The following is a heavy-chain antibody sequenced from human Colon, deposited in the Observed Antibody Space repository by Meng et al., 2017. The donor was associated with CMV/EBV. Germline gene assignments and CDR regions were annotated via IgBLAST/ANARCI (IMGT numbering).Heavy chain of an antibody. CDR2: ITNDGGNGDST. V-gene: IGHV3-74*01. J-gene: IGHJ3*02. CDR1: GFSFSTSW. Sequence: SGFSFSTSWMHWVRQAPGKGLVWVSRITNDGGNGDSTNYADSVKGRFTVSGDNAKNTLFLQMNSLRAEDTAVYYCARGVRGVDAFDIWGQGTMVTVSS. CDR3: ARGVRGVDAFDI. D-gene: IGHD2-8*01.